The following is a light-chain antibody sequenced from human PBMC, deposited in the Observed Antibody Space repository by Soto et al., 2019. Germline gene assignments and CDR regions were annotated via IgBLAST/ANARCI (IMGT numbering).Light chain of an antibody. Sequence: EIVMTQSPASLSLSPGERATLSCRASQSISSNLAWYQQKPGQAPRLLISGASTRATGIPARFSGSGSGTDFTLTISSLQSEDFAVYYCQHYNDWSAFGQGTRLEIK. CDR1: QSISSN. CDR3: QHYNDWSA. CDR2: GAS. V-gene: IGKV3-15*01. J-gene: IGKJ5*01.